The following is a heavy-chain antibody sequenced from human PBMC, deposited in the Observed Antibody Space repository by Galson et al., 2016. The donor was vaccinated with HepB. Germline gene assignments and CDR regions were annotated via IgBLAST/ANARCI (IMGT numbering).Heavy chain of an antibody. J-gene: IGHJ3*01. CDR1: GFTFRTSW. Sequence: SLRLSCAASGFTFRTSWMSWVRQPPGMGPEWVANINPDGSQTYYVDSVKGRFNISKDNAKNSLYLRMNSLRADDTAVYYCARDPMRFAFDLWGQGTMVTVSS. V-gene: IGHV3-7*01. CDR2: INPDGSQT. CDR3: ARDPMRFAFDL.